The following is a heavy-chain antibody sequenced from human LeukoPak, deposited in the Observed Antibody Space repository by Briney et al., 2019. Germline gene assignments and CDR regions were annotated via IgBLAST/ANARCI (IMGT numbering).Heavy chain of an antibody. CDR3: ARQGRYDILTGYPPPGIYGMDV. CDR1: GYSFTSYW. Sequence: GESLKISCKGSGYSFTSYWIGWVRQMPGKGLEWMGIIYPGDSDTRYSPSFQGQVTISADKSISTAYLQWSSLKASDTAMYYCARQGRYDILTGYPPPGIYGMDVWGQGTTVTVPS. CDR2: IYPGDSDT. V-gene: IGHV5-51*01. J-gene: IGHJ6*02. D-gene: IGHD3-9*01.